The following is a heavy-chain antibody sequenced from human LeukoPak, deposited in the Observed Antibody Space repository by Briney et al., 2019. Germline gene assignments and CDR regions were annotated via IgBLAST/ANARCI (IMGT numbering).Heavy chain of an antibody. Sequence: PGGSLRLSYAASGLTFSSYWMHWVRQAPGKGLVWVSRIYSDGRTTNYADSVKGRFTISRDNAKNTLYLQMNSLRAEDTAVYYCAIGGGGVMPRGYWGQGTLVTVSS. D-gene: IGHD3-16*01. CDR1: GLTFSSYW. CDR2: IYSDGRTT. CDR3: AIGGGGVMPRGY. J-gene: IGHJ4*02. V-gene: IGHV3-74*01.